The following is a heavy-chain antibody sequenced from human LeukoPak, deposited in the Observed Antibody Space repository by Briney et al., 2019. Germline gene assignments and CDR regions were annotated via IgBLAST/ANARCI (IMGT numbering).Heavy chain of an antibody. V-gene: IGHV1-18*01. CDR3: ARVDLLTGYYFFDY. J-gene: IGHJ4*02. D-gene: IGHD3-9*01. Sequence: ASVKVSCKASGYTFSNYGISWVRQAPGQGLEWVGWIRGDNGNTNYAQKFQGRVAMTTETSTSTAYMELGSLGSDETAVYYCARVDLLTGYYFFDYWGQGTLVTVSS. CDR2: IRGDNGNT. CDR1: GYTFSNYG.